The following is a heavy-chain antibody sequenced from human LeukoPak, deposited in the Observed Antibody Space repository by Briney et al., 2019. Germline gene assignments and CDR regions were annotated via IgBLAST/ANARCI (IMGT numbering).Heavy chain of an antibody. Sequence: GGSLRLSCAASGFTFDDYGMSWVRQAPGKGLVWVSRINSDGSSTSYADSVKGRFTISRDNAKNTLYLQMNSLRAEDTAVYYCASRIAVAGTGRPNYWGQGTLVTVSS. CDR1: GFTFDDYG. J-gene: IGHJ4*02. CDR2: INSDGSST. V-gene: IGHV3-74*01. D-gene: IGHD6-19*01. CDR3: ASRIAVAGTGRPNY.